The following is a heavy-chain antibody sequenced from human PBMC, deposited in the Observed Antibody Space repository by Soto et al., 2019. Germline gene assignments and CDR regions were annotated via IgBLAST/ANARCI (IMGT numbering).Heavy chain of an antibody. V-gene: IGHV4-59*01. Sequence: QVQLQESGPGLVKPSETLSLTCTVSGGSISSYYWSWIRQPPGKGLEWIGYIYYSGSTNYNPSLKSRVTISVDTSKNQFSLKLSSVTAADTAVYYCARGFKPPSGHVWFDPWGQGTLVTVSS. CDR2: IYYSGST. CDR1: GGSISSYY. J-gene: IGHJ5*02. D-gene: IGHD3-10*01. CDR3: ARGFKPPSGHVWFDP.